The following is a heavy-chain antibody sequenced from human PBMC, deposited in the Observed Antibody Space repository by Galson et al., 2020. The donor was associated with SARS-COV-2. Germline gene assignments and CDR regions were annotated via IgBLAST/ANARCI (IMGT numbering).Heavy chain of an antibody. CDR1: GGSISGYY. CDR3: ARSRYCTSPTCPSKTSSSGLDFDL. V-gene: IGHV4-59*01. J-gene: IGHJ4*02. CDR2: IYNSGSI. D-gene: IGHD2-2*01. Sequence: SETLSLTCTVSGGSISGYYWNWLRQPPGKGLEWIGYIYNSGSINYNPSLKSRVTISVDTSKNQFSLKLSSVTAADTAVYYCARSRYCTSPTCPSKTSSSGLDFDLWGQGTRVTVSS.